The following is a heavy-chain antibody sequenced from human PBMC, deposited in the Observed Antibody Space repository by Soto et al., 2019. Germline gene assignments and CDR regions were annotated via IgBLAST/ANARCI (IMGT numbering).Heavy chain of an antibody. CDR1: GFTFSSYW. Sequence: EVQLVESGGGLVQPGGSLRLSCAASGFTFSSYWMHWVRQAPGKGLVWVSRLKSDGSGTTYADSVKGRLTNSRDNAKNTLDLKMNSRRAEDTAVYYGVRGDGDYYDGNGYLGRHWGQGTLVTVSS. D-gene: IGHD3-22*01. J-gene: IGHJ4*02. CDR3: VRGDGDYYDGNGYLGRH. CDR2: LKSDGSGT. V-gene: IGHV3-74*01.